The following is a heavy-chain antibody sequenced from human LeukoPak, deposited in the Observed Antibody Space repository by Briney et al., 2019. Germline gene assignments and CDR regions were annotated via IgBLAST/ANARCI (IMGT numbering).Heavy chain of an antibody. J-gene: IGHJ6*03. Sequence: GGSLRLSCAASGFTFSSYAMSWVRQAPGKGLEWVSAVSGSGVSTYYADSVKGRFTISRDNSKNTLYLQMNGLRAEDTAVYYCAKGVEDSRIYYYYYMDVWGKGTTVTVSS. CDR3: AKGVEDSRIYYYYYMDV. CDR1: GFTFSSYA. D-gene: IGHD2-15*01. CDR2: VSGSGVST. V-gene: IGHV3-23*01.